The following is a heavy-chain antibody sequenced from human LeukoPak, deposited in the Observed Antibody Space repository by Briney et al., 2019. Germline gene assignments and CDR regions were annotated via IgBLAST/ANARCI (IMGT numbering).Heavy chain of an antibody. V-gene: IGHV4-34*01. Sequence: SETLSLTCAVYGGSFSGYYWSWIRQPPGKGLEWIGEINHSGSTNYNPSLKSRVTMSVDTSKNQFSLKLSSVTAADTAVYYCARHYYGGSGAFDIWGQGTMVTVSS. CDR2: INHSGST. D-gene: IGHD4-23*01. CDR3: ARHYYGGSGAFDI. CDR1: GGSFSGYY. J-gene: IGHJ3*02.